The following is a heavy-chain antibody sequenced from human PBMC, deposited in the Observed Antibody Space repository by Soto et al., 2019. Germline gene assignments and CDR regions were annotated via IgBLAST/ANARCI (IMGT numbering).Heavy chain of an antibody. CDR2: INHSGSS. V-gene: IGHV4-34*01. J-gene: IGHJ3*02. D-gene: IGHD4-17*01. Sequence: PSETLCVTYGVEGGSFSGYDGSWLRPPPGKGLEWIGEINHSGSSNYNPSLKSRVTILLDTSKNQLSLKLSSVTAADTAVYYCARYSPTTVVTPNAFDIWGQGTMVTVS. CDR3: ARYSPTTVVTPNAFDI. CDR1: GGSFSGYD.